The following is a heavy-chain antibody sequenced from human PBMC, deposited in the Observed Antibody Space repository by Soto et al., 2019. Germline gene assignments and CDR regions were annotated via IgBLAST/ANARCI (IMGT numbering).Heavy chain of an antibody. J-gene: IGHJ6*02. CDR1: GGSISSGGYS. V-gene: IGHV4-30-2*01. D-gene: IGHD3-22*01. Sequence: PSETLSLTCAVSGGSISSGGYSWGWIRQPPGKGLEWIGYIYHSGSTYYNPSLKSRVTISVDRSKNQFSLKLSSVTAADTAVYYCARVNYDSSGYYRAAPYYYYGMDVWGQGTTVTVSS. CDR3: ARVNYDSSGYYRAAPYYYYGMDV. CDR2: IYHSGST.